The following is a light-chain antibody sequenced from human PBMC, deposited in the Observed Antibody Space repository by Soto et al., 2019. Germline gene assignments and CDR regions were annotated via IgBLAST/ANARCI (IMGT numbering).Light chain of an antibody. Sequence: DIQVTQSPSTLPASVGDRVTITCRASQSISSWLAWYQQKPGKAPKLLIYKASSLESGVPSRFSGSGSGTEFTLTISSLQPDDFATYYCQQYNSYSHTFGQGTKL. V-gene: IGKV1-5*03. CDR3: QQYNSYSHT. CDR1: QSISSW. J-gene: IGKJ1*01. CDR2: KAS.